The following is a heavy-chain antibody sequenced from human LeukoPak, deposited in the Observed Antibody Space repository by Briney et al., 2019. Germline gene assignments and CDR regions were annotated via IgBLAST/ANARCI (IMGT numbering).Heavy chain of an antibody. V-gene: IGHV3-43*02. CDR2: ISGDGGHT. CDR1: GFTFDDYA. D-gene: IGHD6-6*01. J-gene: IGHJ4*02. CDR3: AKDTLYSSSSLDY. Sequence: PGGSLRLSCAASGFTFDDYAMHWVRQAPGKGLEWVSLISGDGGHTYYADSVKGRFTVSRDNSKNSLYLEMNSLKTEDSAFYYCAKDTLYSSSSLDYWGQGTLLTVSS.